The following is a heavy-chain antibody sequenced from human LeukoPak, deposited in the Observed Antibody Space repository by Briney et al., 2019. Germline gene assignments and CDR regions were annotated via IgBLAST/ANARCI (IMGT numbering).Heavy chain of an antibody. V-gene: IGHV3-21*01. J-gene: IGHJ4*02. Sequence: GGSLRLSCAASGFTFSSYSMNWVRQAPGKGLEWVSSISSSSSYIYYADSVKGRFTISRDNAKNSLYLQMNSLRAEDTAVYYCARGSYHGSGSADYWGQGTLVTVSS. D-gene: IGHD3-10*01. CDR2: ISSSSSYI. CDR3: ARGSYHGSGSADY. CDR1: GFTFSSYS.